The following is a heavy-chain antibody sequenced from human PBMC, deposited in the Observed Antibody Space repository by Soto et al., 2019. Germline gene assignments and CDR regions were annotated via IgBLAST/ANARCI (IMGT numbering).Heavy chain of an antibody. Sequence: QVQLVESGGGVVQPGRSLRLSCAASGFTFSSYGMHWVRQAPGKGLEWVAVIWYDGSNKYYADSVKGRFTISRDNSKNTRYLQMNSLRDEDTAVYYCARSEGTVTTLHLGNWYFDLWGRGTLVTVSS. V-gene: IGHV3-33*01. CDR2: IWYDGSNK. J-gene: IGHJ2*01. CDR3: ARSEGTVTTLHLGNWYFDL. CDR1: GFTFSSYG. D-gene: IGHD4-17*01.